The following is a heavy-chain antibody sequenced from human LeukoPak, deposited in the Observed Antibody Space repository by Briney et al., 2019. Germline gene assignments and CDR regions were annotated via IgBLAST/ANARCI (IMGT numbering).Heavy chain of an antibody. Sequence: GGSLRLSCAASGFTFSSYAMNWVRQAPGKGLEWVAAISGSGAGTYYADSVKGRFTISRDNSKNTLYLQMNSLRAEDTAVYYCAKDHDHENQWFDPWGQGTLVTVSS. V-gene: IGHV3-23*01. CDR1: GFTFSSYA. CDR3: AKDHDHENQWFDP. CDR2: ISGSGAGT. J-gene: IGHJ5*02. D-gene: IGHD2/OR15-2a*01.